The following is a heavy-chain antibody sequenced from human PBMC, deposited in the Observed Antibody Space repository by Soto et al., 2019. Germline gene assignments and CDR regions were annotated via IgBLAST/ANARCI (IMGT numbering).Heavy chain of an antibody. CDR2: VYYSGST. J-gene: IGHJ4*02. CDR3: ALDRGGYYHVDH. CDR1: GGRVSSSGYY. V-gene: IGHV4-31*03. D-gene: IGHD3-22*01. Sequence: LSLTCSLCGGRVSSSGYYCTWIRQHPGKGLEWIGYVYYSGSTYYNPSLKSRVTISVDTSRNQFSLNLRSVTAAYTAVYDCALDRGGYYHVDHWGQGALVTVSS.